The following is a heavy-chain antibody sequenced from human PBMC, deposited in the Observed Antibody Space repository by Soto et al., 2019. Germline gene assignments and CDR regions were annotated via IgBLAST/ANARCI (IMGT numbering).Heavy chain of an antibody. D-gene: IGHD4-17*01. CDR1: GGSISSSSYY. CDR3: ARLPLTVTTRYYYFDY. Sequence: SETLSHTYTVSGGSISSSSYYWGWIRQPPGNGLEWIGSIYYSGSTYYNPSLKSRVTISVDTSKNQFSLKLSSVTAADTAVYYCARLPLTVTTRYYYFDYWGQGTLVT. CDR2: IYYSGST. J-gene: IGHJ4*02. V-gene: IGHV4-39*01.